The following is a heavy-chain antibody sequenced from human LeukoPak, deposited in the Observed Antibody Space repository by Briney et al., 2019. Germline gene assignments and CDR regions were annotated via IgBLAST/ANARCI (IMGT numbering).Heavy chain of an antibody. CDR1: GYTFTGYY. V-gene: IGHV1-2*02. CDR3: AREYSSSSRAFDI. CDR2: INPNSGGT. D-gene: IGHD6-6*01. Sequence: ASVKVSCKASGYTFTGYYMHWVRQAPGQGLEWMGWINPNSGGTNYAQKFRGRVTMTRDTSISTAYMELSRLRSDDTAVYYCAREYSSSSRAFDIWGQGTMVTVSS. J-gene: IGHJ3*02.